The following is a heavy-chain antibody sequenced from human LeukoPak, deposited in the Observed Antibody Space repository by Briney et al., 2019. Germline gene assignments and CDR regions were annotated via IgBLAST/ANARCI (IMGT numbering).Heavy chain of an antibody. V-gene: IGHV1-8*01. CDR2: MIPNSGNT. Sequence: ASLKVSSKPSLYTPTIYDIYSVRQGPRQGLEWLGWMIPNSGNTGYAQKFQGRVTMTRNTSISTAYMELSNLRSEDTAVYYCARVAGNCGGDCYRLLYWGQGTLVTVSS. D-gene: IGHD2-21*01. CDR1: LYTPTIYD. J-gene: IGHJ4*02. CDR3: ARVAGNCGGDCYRLLY.